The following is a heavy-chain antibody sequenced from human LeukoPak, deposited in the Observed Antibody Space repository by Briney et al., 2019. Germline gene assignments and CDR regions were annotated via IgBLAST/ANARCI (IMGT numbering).Heavy chain of an antibody. J-gene: IGHJ5*02. CDR1: GGSISTSNYY. CDR3: ARDYGDYVDWFDP. CDR2: IYHSGST. V-gene: IGHV4-39*07. D-gene: IGHD4-17*01. Sequence: SETLSLTCTVSGGSISTSNYYWGWIRQPPGKGLEWIGSIYHSGSTYYNPSLKSRVTISVDTSKNQFSLKLSSVTAADTAVYYCARDYGDYVDWFDPWGQGTLVTVSS.